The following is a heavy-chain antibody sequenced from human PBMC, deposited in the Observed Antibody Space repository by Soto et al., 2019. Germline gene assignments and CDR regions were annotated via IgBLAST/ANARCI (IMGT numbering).Heavy chain of an antibody. CDR1: GGTFSNYA. J-gene: IGHJ6*02. CDR2: NNHIFGTP. Sequence: ASVKVSCTASGGTFSNYAFSWVRHAPGQGLEWMGGNNHIFGTPNYAQKFKGRLTIIADESASTVYMEVSRLRCEDTDVYYCSEDRSRSSWDRLYYYGMDGWGQGTTVTV. CDR3: SEDRSRSSWDRLYYYGMDG. D-gene: IGHD6-13*01. V-gene: IGHV1-69*13.